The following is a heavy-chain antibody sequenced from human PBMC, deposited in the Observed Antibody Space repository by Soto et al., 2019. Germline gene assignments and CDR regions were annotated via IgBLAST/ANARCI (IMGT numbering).Heavy chain of an antibody. V-gene: IGHV3-48*03. Sequence: GGSLRLSCAASGFTFSSYEMNWVRQAPGKGLEWVSYISSSGSTIYYADSVKGRFTISRDNAKNSLYLQMNSLRAEDTAVYYCARVEGAFWSGYYIDYWGQGTLGTVSS. CDR1: GFTFSSYE. D-gene: IGHD3-3*01. J-gene: IGHJ4*02. CDR3: ARVEGAFWSGYYIDY. CDR2: ISSSGSTI.